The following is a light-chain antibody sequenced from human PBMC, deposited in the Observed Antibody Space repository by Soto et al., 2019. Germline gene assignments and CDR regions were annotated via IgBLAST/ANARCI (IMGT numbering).Light chain of an antibody. J-gene: IGKJ4*01. Sequence: DIQMPQSPSTLSASVGARVTITCRASQSISSWLAWYQQKPGKAPKLLIYDASSLESGTPSRFSGRRSGTEFTLTIASVQPEDFATYYCQQYSSYSPLTFGGGTKVDI. CDR3: QQYSSYSPLT. CDR2: DAS. CDR1: QSISSW. V-gene: IGKV1-5*01.